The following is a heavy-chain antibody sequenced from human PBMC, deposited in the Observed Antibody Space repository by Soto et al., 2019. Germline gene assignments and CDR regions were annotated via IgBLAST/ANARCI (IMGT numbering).Heavy chain of an antibody. Sequence: QVQLVQSGAEAKKPGTSVRLSCRTSGDSFSDFAFNWVRQAPGQGLEWLGVIKPMSHDSAGYAREFYGGVTITADKSSCTVYLEVSGLRLDDTATYYCATERRGGGYYDIALDTWGQGARVTVSS. CDR2: IKPMSHDSA. D-gene: IGHD1-26*01. CDR3: ATERRGGGYYDIALDT. CDR1: GDSFSDFA. J-gene: IGHJ5*02. V-gene: IGHV1-69*06.